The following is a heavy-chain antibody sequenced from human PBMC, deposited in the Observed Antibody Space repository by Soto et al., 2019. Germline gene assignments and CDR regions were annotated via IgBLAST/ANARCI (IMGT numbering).Heavy chain of an antibody. CDR1: GGSISSYY. J-gene: IGHJ4*02. V-gene: IGHV4-59*01. CDR2: IYYSGST. D-gene: IGHD3-10*01. CDR3: ASLYGSGRLDY. Sequence: SETLSLTCTVSGGSISSYYWSWIRQPPGKGLEWIGYIYYSGSTNYNPSLKSRVTISVDTSKNQFSLKLSSVTAADTAVYYCASLYGSGRLDYWGQGTLVTVSS.